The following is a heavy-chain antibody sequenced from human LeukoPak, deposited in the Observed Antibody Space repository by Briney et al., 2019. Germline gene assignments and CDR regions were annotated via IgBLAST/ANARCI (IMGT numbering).Heavy chain of an antibody. CDR1: GGSISGSSYF. CDR2: IYYSGST. Sequence: PTETLSLTCTVSGGSISGSSYFWGWIRQPPGKGLEWIGSIYYSGSTYYNPSLKSRVTISVDTSKNQFSLKLSSVTAADTAVYYCARLMGFGELFLEPFFDIWGQGTMVTVSS. D-gene: IGHD3-10*01. V-gene: IGHV4-39*01. CDR3: ARLMGFGELFLEPFFDI. J-gene: IGHJ3*02.